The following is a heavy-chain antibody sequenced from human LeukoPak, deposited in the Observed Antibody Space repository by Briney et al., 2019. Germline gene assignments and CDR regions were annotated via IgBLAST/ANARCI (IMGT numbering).Heavy chain of an antibody. Sequence: ASVKVSCKASGYTFTGYYMHWVRQAPGQGLEWMGRIDPNSGGTNYAQKFQGRVTMTRDTSISTAYMELSRLRSDDTAVYYCARDRRPSVAGLDYWGQGTLVTVSS. V-gene: IGHV1-2*06. CDR2: IDPNSGGT. D-gene: IGHD6-19*01. CDR1: GYTFTGYY. CDR3: ARDRRPSVAGLDY. J-gene: IGHJ4*02.